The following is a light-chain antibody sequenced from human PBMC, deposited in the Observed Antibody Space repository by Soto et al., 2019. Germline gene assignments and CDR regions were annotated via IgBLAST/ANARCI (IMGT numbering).Light chain of an antibody. Sequence: DIQMTQSPSTLSASIGDRVTITCRASQTINTWLAWYQQKPGKAPNLLIYKASSLESGVPSRFSGSGSGTEFTLTISGLQPDDFATYYCQQYHTYSWTFGQGPRWIPN. V-gene: IGKV1-5*03. J-gene: IGKJ1*01. CDR2: KAS. CDR1: QTINTW. CDR3: QQYHTYSWT.